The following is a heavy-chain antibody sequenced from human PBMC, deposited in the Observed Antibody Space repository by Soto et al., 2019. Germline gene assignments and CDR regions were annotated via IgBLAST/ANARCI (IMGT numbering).Heavy chain of an antibody. D-gene: IGHD4-17*01. CDR2: ISGSGGCT. Sequence: AXSLRLSCAASGFTFNRYAMSWARQATGKVLDWVSAISGSGGCTYYADSVKGRFTISRDNSKNTLYLQMNSLRAEDTAVYYCAKEADYGDYVGEWEGWSRAFDIWGQGTWVTGS. CDR1: GFTFNRYA. J-gene: IGHJ3*02. V-gene: IGHV3-23*01. CDR3: AKEADYGDYVGEWEGWSRAFDI.